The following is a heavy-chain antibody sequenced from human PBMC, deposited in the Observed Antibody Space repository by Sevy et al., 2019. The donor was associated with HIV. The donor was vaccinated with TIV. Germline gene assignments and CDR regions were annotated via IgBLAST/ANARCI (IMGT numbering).Heavy chain of an antibody. CDR3: AKDYCSDGVCYRHRWKYYFDY. D-gene: IGHD2-8*01. CDR1: GFTFSSYA. CDR2: ISGSGAGT. J-gene: IGHJ4*02. V-gene: IGHV3-23*01. Sequence: GGSLRLSCAASGFTFSSYAMSWVRQAPGKGLEWVSVISGSGAGTYYADSVKGRFTISRDNSKNTLYLQMNSLRAEDTAVYYCAKDYCSDGVCYRHRWKYYFDYWGQGTLVTVSS.